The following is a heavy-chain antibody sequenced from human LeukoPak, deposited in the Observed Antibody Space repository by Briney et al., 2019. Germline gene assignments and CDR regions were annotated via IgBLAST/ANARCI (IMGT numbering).Heavy chain of an antibody. V-gene: IGHV4-39*01. CDR2: VYYTGST. CDR1: GGSISGGSYF. J-gene: IGHJ3*02. D-gene: IGHD2-2*01. Sequence: TLSLTCTVSGGSISGGSYFWSWIRQPAGKGLEWVGSVYYTGSTYYNPSLQSRITVSVDTSKNQFSLKLSSVTAADTAVYYCVRHHKYCSSTSCYKVGDPTDAFAIWGLGTMVTVSS. CDR3: VRHHKYCSSTSCYKVGDPTDAFAI.